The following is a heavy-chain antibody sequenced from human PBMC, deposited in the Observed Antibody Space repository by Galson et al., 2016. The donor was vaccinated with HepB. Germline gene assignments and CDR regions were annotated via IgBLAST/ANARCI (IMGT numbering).Heavy chain of an antibody. Sequence: SLRLSCAASGFTFNNYAMTWVRQAPGKGLDWVSFLSTSGSAYYADSVKGRFTISRDNSKNLVYLQMDSLRAEDTAIYYCVKDRVSDSNCGGDCLNYWGQGTLVTVSS. V-gene: IGHV3-23*01. CDR2: LSTSGSA. CDR3: VKDRVSDSNCGGDCLNY. CDR1: GFTFNNYA. D-gene: IGHD2-21*02. J-gene: IGHJ4*01.